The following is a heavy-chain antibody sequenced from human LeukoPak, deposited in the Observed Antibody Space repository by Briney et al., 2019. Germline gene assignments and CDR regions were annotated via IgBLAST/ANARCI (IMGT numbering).Heavy chain of an antibody. CDR3: AREMVAEGGFDY. CDR1: GFTFSSYA. Sequence: GRSLRLSCAASGFTFSSYAMHWVRQAPGKGLEWVAVISYDGSNKYYADSVKGRFTISRDNAKNSPYLQMNSLRAEDTAVYYCAREMVAEGGFDYWGQGTLVTVSS. V-gene: IGHV3-30-3*01. J-gene: IGHJ4*02. D-gene: IGHD2-15*01. CDR2: ISYDGSNK.